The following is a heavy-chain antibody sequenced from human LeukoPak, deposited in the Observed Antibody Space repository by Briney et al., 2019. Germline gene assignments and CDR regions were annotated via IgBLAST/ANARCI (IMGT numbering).Heavy chain of an antibody. CDR2: IRSKTYGGTP. V-gene: IGHV3-49*04. CDR1: GFSFGDYA. J-gene: IGHJ6*03. CDR3: TRDSLPTFSGYYYCMDV. Sequence: GGSLRLSCTGSGFSFGDYAVSWVRQAPGKGLEWMGFIRSKTYGGTPEYVASVKGRFTITRDDSNSVAYLQMNSLKAEDTAVYYCTRDSLPTFSGYYYCMDVWGKGTTVAVSS.